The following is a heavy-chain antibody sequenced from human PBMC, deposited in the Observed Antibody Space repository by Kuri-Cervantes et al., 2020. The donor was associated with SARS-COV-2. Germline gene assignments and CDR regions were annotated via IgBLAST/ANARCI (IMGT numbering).Heavy chain of an antibody. V-gene: IGHV3-49*04. CDR2: IRSKAYGGTT. J-gene: IGHJ1*01. D-gene: IGHD3-3*01. Sequence: GGSLRLSCAASGFTVSSNEMSWVRQAPGKGLEWVGFIRSKAYGGTTEYAASVKGRFTISRDDSKSIAYLQMNSLKTEDTAVYYCTRDGGYYDFWSGYQRHWGQGTLVTVSS. CDR1: GFTVSSNE. CDR3: TRDGGYYDFWSGYQRH.